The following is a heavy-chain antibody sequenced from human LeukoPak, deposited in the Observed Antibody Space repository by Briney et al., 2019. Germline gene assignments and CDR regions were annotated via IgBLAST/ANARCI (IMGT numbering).Heavy chain of an antibody. CDR1: GGSISSSNW. D-gene: IGHD4-11*01. J-gene: IGHJ4*02. V-gene: IGHV4-4*02. CDR2: IYHSGST. Sequence: SETLSLTCAVSGGSISSSNWWSWVRQPPGKGLEWIGEIYHSGSTNYNPSLKSRVTISVDKSKNQFSLKLSSVTAADTAVYYCAKHKVTNIAHDYWGQGTLVTVSS. CDR3: AKHKVTNIAHDY.